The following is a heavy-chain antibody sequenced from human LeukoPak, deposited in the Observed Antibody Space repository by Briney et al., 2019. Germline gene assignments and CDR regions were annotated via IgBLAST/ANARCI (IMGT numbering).Heavy chain of an antibody. D-gene: IGHD1-26*01. V-gene: IGHV3-30-3*01. CDR1: GFAFSSYA. CDR3: AKDRTYSGRSYYFDY. Sequence: PGGSLRLSCAASGFAFSSYAMHWVRQAPGKGLEWVAVISYDGSNKYYADSVKGRFTISRDNSKNTLYLQMNSLRAEDTAVYYCAKDRTYSGRSYYFDYWGQGTLVTVSS. J-gene: IGHJ4*02. CDR2: ISYDGSNK.